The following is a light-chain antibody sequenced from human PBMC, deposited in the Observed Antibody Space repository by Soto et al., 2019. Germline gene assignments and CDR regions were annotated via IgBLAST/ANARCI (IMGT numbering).Light chain of an antibody. CDR3: LQYNNWPPHT. CDR1: QSVGSN. V-gene: IGKV3-15*01. CDR2: GAS. J-gene: IGKJ2*01. Sequence: ETVMTQSPATLSVSPGERATLSCRASQSVGSNLAWYQHKPGQAPRLLIHGASARATGIPSRFSGSGSGTDFTLTISSLQSDDSAVYYCLQYNNWPPHTFGQGTKLEIK.